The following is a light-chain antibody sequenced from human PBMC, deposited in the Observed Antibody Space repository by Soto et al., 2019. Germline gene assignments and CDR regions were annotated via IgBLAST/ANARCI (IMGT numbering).Light chain of an antibody. CDR2: EVN. Sequence: SLLTPPHSVSASPGQSVTISCTGTSRNVGSYNRLSWYQQPPRTGPKLIMYEVNTRPSGVPDRFSGSKSDSTASLTISGLQAEDEADYYCSLYISGSTYVFGTGTKVTVL. CDR1: SRNVGSYNR. V-gene: IGLV2-18*01. J-gene: IGLJ1*01. CDR3: SLYISGSTYV.